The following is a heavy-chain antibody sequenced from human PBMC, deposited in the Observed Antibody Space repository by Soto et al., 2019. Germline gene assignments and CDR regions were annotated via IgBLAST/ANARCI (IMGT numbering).Heavy chain of an antibody. CDR1: GYSFTSYW. D-gene: IGHD2-2*01. J-gene: IGHJ6*02. V-gene: IGHV5-10-1*01. CDR2: IDPSDSYT. Sequence: GESLKISCKGSGYSFTSYWINWVRQMPGKGLEWMGRIDPSDSYTNYSPSFQGHVTISADMSTRTAYLQWSSLKASDTAMYYCARPRIVVVPAANYYYYGMDVWGQGTTVTVSS. CDR3: ARPRIVVVPAANYYYYGMDV.